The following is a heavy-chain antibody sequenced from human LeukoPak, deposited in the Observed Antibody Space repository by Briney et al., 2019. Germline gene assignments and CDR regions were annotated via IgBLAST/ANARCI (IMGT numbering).Heavy chain of an antibody. V-gene: IGHV1-18*01. Sequence: VASVKVSCKASGYTFTSYGISWVRQAPGQGLEWMGWISAYNGNTNYAQRLQGRVTMTTDTSTSTAYMELRSLRSDDTAVYYCARVDVIVVAYDYWGQGTLVTVSS. J-gene: IGHJ4*02. CDR3: ARVDVIVVAYDY. D-gene: IGHD3-22*01. CDR2: ISAYNGNT. CDR1: GYTFTSYG.